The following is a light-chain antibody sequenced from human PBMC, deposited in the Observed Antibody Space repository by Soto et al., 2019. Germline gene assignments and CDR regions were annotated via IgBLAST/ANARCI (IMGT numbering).Light chain of an antibody. V-gene: IGKV3D-20*02. Sequence: EIVCTQSPCTLSLSPGERATLSCRASQSVSNNYLAWYQQKPGQAPRLLIYGASNRATGIPDRFSGSGSGTDFTLTISSLEPEDFAVYYCQQRSNWPPTFGQGTKVDIK. CDR1: QSVSNNY. CDR2: GAS. J-gene: IGKJ1*01. CDR3: QQRSNWPPT.